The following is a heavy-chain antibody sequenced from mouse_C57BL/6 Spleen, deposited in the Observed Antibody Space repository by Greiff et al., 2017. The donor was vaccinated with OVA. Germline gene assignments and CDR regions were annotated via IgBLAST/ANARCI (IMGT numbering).Heavy chain of an antibody. D-gene: IGHD2-4*01. J-gene: IGHJ2*01. CDR1: GYTFTEYT. Sequence: QVQLQQSGAELVKPGASVKLSCKASGYTFTEYTIHWVKQRSGQGLAWIGWFYPGSGSIKYNEKIKDKATLTADKSSSTAYMELSRFTSEDSAVYVCARHGYDYDEGYYFDYWGQGTTLTVSS. CDR2: FYPGSGSI. V-gene: IGHV1-62-2*01. CDR3: ARHGYDYDEGYYFDY.